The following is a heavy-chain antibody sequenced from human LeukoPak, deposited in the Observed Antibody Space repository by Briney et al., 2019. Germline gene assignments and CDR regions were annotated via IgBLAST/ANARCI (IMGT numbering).Heavy chain of an antibody. CDR3: ARLEDIVVVPAAMPSYYFDY. Sequence: GESLKISCKGSGYSFTSYWIGWVRQMPGKGLEWMGIIYPGDSDTRYSPSFQGQVTISADKSISTAYLQWSSPKASDTAMYYCARLEDIVVVPAAMPSYYFDYWGQGTLVTVSS. D-gene: IGHD2-2*01. CDR1: GYSFTSYW. CDR2: IYPGDSDT. V-gene: IGHV5-51*01. J-gene: IGHJ4*02.